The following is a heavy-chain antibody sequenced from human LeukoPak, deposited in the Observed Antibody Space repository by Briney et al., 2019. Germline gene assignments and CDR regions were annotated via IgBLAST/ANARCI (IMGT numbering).Heavy chain of an antibody. D-gene: IGHD2-21*01. V-gene: IGHV4-61*02. J-gene: IGHJ4*02. CDR3: ARGRLYVEG. CDR2: IYTSGST. CDR1: GGSISSGSYY. Sequence: PSQTLSLTCTVSGGSISSGSYYWSWIRQPAGKGLEWIGRIYTSGSTNYNPSLKSRVTISVDTSKNQFSLKLSSVTAADTAVYYCARGRLYVEGWGQGTLVTVSS.